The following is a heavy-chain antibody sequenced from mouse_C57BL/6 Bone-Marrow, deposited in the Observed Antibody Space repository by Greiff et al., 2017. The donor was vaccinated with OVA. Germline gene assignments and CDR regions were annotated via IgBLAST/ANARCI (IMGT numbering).Heavy chain of an antibody. V-gene: IGHV14-4*01. Sequence: VQLKQSGAELVRPGASVKLSCTASGFNIKDDYMHWVKQRPEQGLEWIGWIDPENGDTEYASKFQGKATITADTSSNTAYLQLRSLTSEDTAVYYCTTRYYYGSSLFAYWGQGTLVTVSA. D-gene: IGHD1-1*01. CDR2: IDPENGDT. J-gene: IGHJ3*01. CDR1: GFNIKDDY. CDR3: TTRYYYGSSLFAY.